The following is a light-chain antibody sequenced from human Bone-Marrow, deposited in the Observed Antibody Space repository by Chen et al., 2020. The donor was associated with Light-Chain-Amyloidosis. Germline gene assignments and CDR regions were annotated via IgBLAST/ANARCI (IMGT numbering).Light chain of an antibody. Sequence: QSALTHPPSASGSPPHAATFSSTGSCSYVGDYKYVSWYQPHPGKAPKLMIYEVSTRPSGVPDRFSSSKSSNTASLTVSGLQAEDEADYHCSEYAGSKNVVFGGGTKLTVL. CDR2: EVS. CDR3: SEYAGSKNVV. CDR1: CSYVGDYKY. V-gene: IGLV2-8*01. J-gene: IGLJ3*02.